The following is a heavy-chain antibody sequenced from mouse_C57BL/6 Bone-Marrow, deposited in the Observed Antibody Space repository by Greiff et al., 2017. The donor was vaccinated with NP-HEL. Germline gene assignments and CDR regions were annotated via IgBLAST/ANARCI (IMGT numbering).Heavy chain of an antibody. CDR1: GFTFSSYG. J-gene: IGHJ2*01. CDR2: ISSGGSYT. Sequence: DVHLVESGGDLVKPGGSLKLSCAASGFTFSSYGMSWVRQTPDKRLEWVATISSGGSYTYYPDSVKGRFTISRDNAKNTLYLQMSSLKSEDTAMYYCARRDYGDFDYWGQGTTLTVSS. V-gene: IGHV5-6*01. D-gene: IGHD2-4*01. CDR3: ARRDYGDFDY.